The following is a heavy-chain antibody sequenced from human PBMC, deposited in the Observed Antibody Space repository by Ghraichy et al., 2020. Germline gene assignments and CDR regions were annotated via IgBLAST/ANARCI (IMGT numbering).Heavy chain of an antibody. CDR3: TTDYHYVSGISYYFDY. D-gene: IGHD3-10*01. Sequence: GGSLRLSCAASGFIFTDAWMSWVRQAPGKGLEWVGRIKSKIDGETTDYAAPVKGRFTISRDDSKNMFYLQMNSLKTEDTAVYFCTTDYHYVSGISYYFDYWGQGALVTVSS. J-gene: IGHJ4*02. CDR1: GFIFTDAW. CDR2: IKSKIDGETT. V-gene: IGHV3-15*01.